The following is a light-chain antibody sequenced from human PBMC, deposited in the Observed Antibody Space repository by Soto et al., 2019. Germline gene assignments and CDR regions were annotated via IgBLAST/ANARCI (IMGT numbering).Light chain of an antibody. CDR2: SAS. CDR3: QEYNGNSGLT. CDR1: QNIRSW. J-gene: IGKJ4*01. V-gene: IGKV1-5*03. Sequence: DIQMTQSPSTLSASVGDRVTITCRASQNIRSWLAWYQQKPGIAPELLIYSASGLESGVRSRFSGSGSGTEFTLTISSLQPDDFATYYCQEYNGNSGLTFGGGTKVEIK.